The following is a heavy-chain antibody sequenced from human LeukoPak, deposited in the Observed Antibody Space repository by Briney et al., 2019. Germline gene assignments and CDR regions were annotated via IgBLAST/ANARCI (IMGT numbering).Heavy chain of an antibody. Sequence: SETLSLTCALSGGSITDYYYNWVRQPPGKGLEWIGEINHSGSTTYNPSLKSRVIIAVDTSKKQFSLKLSSVTAADTAVYYCARYGSGTLSYYYYYMDVWGKGTTVTVSS. CDR1: GGSITDYY. J-gene: IGHJ6*03. CDR2: INHSGST. D-gene: IGHD3-10*01. CDR3: ARYGSGTLSYYYYYMDV. V-gene: IGHV4-34*10.